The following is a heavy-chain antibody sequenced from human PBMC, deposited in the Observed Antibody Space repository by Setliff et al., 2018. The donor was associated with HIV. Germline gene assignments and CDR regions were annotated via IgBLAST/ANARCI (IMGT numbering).Heavy chain of an antibody. V-gene: IGHV3-48*01. D-gene: IGHD3-3*01. CDR1: GFTFSSYS. Sequence: PGGSLRLSCAASGFTFSSYSMNWVRQAPGKGLEWVSYISSSSSTIYYADSVKGRFTISRDNAKNSLYLQMNSLRVEDTAVYYCARTYYDFWSGYYTRYYYMDVWGKGTTVTVSS. CDR3: ARTYYDFWSGYYTRYYYMDV. CDR2: ISSSSSTI. J-gene: IGHJ6*03.